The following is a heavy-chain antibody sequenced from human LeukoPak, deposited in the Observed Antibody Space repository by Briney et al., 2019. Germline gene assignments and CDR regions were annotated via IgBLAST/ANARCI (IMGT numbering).Heavy chain of an antibody. CDR2: IYHSGST. CDR3: ARGMRYFWSVYTKKYYFDY. CDR1: GYSISSGYY. D-gene: IGHD3-3*01. Sequence: SETLSLTCTVSGYSISSGYYWGWIRQPPGKGLEWIGSIYHSGSTYYNPSLKSRVTISVDTSKNQFSLKLSSVTAADTAVYYCARGMRYFWSVYTKKYYFDYGGQGTLVTVSS. J-gene: IGHJ4*02. V-gene: IGHV4-38-2*02.